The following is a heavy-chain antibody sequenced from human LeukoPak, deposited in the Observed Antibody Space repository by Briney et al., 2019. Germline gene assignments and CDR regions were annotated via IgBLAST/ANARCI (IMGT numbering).Heavy chain of an antibody. CDR3: ARAPTGYSYGPYYYYYYGMDV. Sequence: ASVKVSCKASGYTFTSYDINWVRQATGQGIEWMGWMNPNSGNTGYAQKFQGRVTMTRNTSISTAYMELSSLRSEDTAVYYCARAPTGYSYGPYYYYYYGMDVWGQGTTVTVSS. CDR2: MNPNSGNT. D-gene: IGHD5-18*01. V-gene: IGHV1-8*01. J-gene: IGHJ6*02. CDR1: GYTFTSYD.